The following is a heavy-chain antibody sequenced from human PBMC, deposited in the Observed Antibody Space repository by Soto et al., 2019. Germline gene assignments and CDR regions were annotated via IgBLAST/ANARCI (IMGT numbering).Heavy chain of an antibody. CDR2: IYYSGST. CDR3: AREMTYYDILTGPLRVDNWFDP. CDR1: GGSVSSGSYY. D-gene: IGHD3-9*01. V-gene: IGHV4-61*01. Sequence: SETLSLTCTVSGGSVSSGSYYWSWIRQPPGKGLEWIGYIYYSGSTNYNPSLKSRVTISVDTSKNQFSLKLSSVTAADTAVYYCAREMTYYDILTGPLRVDNWFDPWGQGTLVTVSS. J-gene: IGHJ5*02.